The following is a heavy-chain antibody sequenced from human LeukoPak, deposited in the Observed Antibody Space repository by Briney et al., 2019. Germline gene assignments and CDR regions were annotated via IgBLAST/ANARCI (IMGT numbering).Heavy chain of an antibody. CDR2: MNPNSGNT. V-gene: IGHV1-8*03. J-gene: IGHJ5*02. D-gene: IGHD2-15*01. CDR3: ARDSEDIVVVGRGYWFDP. CDR1: GYTFTSYD. Sequence: ASVKVSCKASGYTFTSYDINWVRPATGQGREWMGWMNPNSGNTGYAQKLQGRVTITRNTSISTAYMELSSLRSDDTAVYYCARDSEDIVVVGRGYWFDPWGQGTLVTVSS.